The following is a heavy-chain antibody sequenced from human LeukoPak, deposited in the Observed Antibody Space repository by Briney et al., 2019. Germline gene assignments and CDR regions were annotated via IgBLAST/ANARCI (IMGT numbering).Heavy chain of an antibody. Sequence: PGGSLRLSCAASGFTFSDYDMHCVRQATGKGLEWVSAIGTAGDTYYTGSVKGRFTISRENAKNSLYLQMNSLSGGDTAVYYCARVAKERVGGVYYFDYWGQGTLVTVSS. D-gene: IGHD1-1*01. J-gene: IGHJ4*02. CDR1: GFTFSDYD. V-gene: IGHV3-13*01. CDR3: ARVAKERVGGVYYFDY. CDR2: IGTAGDT.